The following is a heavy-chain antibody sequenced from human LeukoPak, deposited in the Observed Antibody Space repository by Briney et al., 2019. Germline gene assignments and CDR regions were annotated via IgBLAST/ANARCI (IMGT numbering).Heavy chain of an antibody. CDR1: GFTFSTYA. J-gene: IGHJ3*02. CDR3: AKDHTTYLDAFDI. D-gene: IGHD1-1*01. CDR2: ISGSGGST. Sequence: GGSLRLSCVASGFTFSTYAMSWVRQAPGKGLEWVSGISGSGGSTYYADSVKGRFTISRDNSKNTLYLQMNSLRAEDTAVYYCAKDHTTYLDAFDIWGQGTMVTVSS. V-gene: IGHV3-23*01.